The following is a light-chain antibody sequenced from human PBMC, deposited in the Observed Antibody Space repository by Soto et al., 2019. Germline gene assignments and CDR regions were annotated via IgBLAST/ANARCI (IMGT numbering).Light chain of an antibody. CDR1: QSVGSN. CDR3: QQYNNWPPYT. Sequence: EIVMTQSPATLSVSPGERATLSCRASQSVGSNLAWYQQKPGQAPRLLIYGASTRATGFPARFSGSGSGTEFTLTFSSLQSEDFAVYYCQQYNNWPPYTFGQGTNLEIK. J-gene: IGKJ2*01. V-gene: IGKV3-15*01. CDR2: GAS.